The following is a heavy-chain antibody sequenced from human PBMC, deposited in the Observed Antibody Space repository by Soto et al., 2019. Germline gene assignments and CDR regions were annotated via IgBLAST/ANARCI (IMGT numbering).Heavy chain of an antibody. V-gene: IGHV3-30-3*01. Sequence: QVQLVESGGGVVQPGXXLRLSCAASXXXXSNNAXDXVRQAPGKGLEWVAVISYDGSNKYIAESVKGRFTISRDNSKNTLFLQMNSLRAEDTAIYYCARGTTTSAFSAMDVWGQGTTVTVSS. CDR1: XXXXSNNA. CDR3: ARGTTTSAFSAMDV. CDR2: ISYDGSNK. D-gene: IGHD1-1*01. J-gene: IGHJ6*02.